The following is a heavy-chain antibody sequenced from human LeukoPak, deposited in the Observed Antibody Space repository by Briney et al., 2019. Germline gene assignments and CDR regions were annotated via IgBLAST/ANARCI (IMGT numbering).Heavy chain of an antibody. D-gene: IGHD3-22*01. J-gene: IGHJ3*02. CDR1: GFTFSSYW. CDR2: INSDGSST. V-gene: IGHV3-74*01. CDR3: LSRGYYDSSGYLDAFDI. Sequence: GGSLRLSCAASGFTFSSYWMHWVRQAPGKGLVWVSRINSDGSSTSYADSVKGRFTISRDNAKNTLYLQMNSLRAEDTAVYYCLSRGYYDSSGYLDAFDIWGQGTMVTVSS.